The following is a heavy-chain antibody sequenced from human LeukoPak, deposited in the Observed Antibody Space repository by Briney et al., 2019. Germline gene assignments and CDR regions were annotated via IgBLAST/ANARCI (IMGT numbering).Heavy chain of an antibody. CDR1: GYTFTKYG. D-gene: IGHD6-19*01. CDR3: AREYSSGLYNWFDP. CDR2: INPNSGGT. J-gene: IGHJ5*02. V-gene: IGHV1-2*02. Sequence: GASVKVSCKASGYTFTKYGVSWVRQAPGQGLEWMGWINPNSGGTNYAQKFQGRVTMTRDTSISTAYMELSRLTSDDTAVYYCAREYSSGLYNWFDPWGQGALVTVSS.